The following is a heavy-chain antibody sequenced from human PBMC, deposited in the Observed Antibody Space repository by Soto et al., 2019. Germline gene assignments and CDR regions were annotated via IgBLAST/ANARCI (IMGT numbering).Heavy chain of an antibody. CDR2: ISHSGIT. CDR3: ARVLRGWFDP. Sequence: SETLSLTCAVSGGSITSANWWTWVRQPPGGGLEWIGEISHSGITNYKASLKSRVTMSVDKTKNDVSLKLTSVTAADTAVYYCARVLRGWFDPWGQGTPVTVTS. CDR1: GGSITSANW. V-gene: IGHV4-4*02. J-gene: IGHJ5*02.